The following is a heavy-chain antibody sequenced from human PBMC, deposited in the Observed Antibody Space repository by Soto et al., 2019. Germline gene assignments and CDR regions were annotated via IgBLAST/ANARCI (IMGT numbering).Heavy chain of an antibody. CDR2: ISDDGRNL. D-gene: IGHD6-13*01. CDR3: GKDSYPLAAPQDFDVDV. CDR1: GFSFTRYG. Sequence: VQLVESGGGVVQPGVSLRLSCAASGFSFTRYGMHWVRQAPGKGLEWVAVISDDGRNLHYGDSVRGRFTISRDNSQSTLYLQMNSLKPEDTAVYYCGKDSYPLAAPQDFDVDVWGQGTTVTVS. J-gene: IGHJ6*02. V-gene: IGHV3-30*18.